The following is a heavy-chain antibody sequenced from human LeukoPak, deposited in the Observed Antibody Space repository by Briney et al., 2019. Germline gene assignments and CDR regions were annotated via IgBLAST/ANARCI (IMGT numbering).Heavy chain of an antibody. CDR2: ISSSDSPR. V-gene: IGHV3-11*01. CDR1: GGSIAIYNHY. J-gene: IGHJ4*02. CDR3: ARDKGVWGNLQIPEY. D-gene: IGHD3-16*01. Sequence: LSLTCAVSGGSIAIYNHYWGWIRQAPGKGLEWVSYISSSDSPRFYADSVKGRFTISRDNAKRSLFLHMNSLRAEDTAVYYCARDKGVWGNLQIPEYWGQGTLVTVSS.